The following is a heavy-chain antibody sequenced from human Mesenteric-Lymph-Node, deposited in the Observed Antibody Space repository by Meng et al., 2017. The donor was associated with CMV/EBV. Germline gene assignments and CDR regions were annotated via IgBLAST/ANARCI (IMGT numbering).Heavy chain of an antibody. CDR3: ARKGY. CDR2: ISYDGSNK. Sequence: GGSLRLSCAASRITFSNYGMHWIRQAPGKGLEWVAVISYDGSNKYYADSVKGRFTISRDNSTNTLYLQMNNLRTEDTAVYYCARKGYWGQGTLVTVSS. CDR1: RITFSNYG. J-gene: IGHJ4*02. V-gene: IGHV3-30*19.